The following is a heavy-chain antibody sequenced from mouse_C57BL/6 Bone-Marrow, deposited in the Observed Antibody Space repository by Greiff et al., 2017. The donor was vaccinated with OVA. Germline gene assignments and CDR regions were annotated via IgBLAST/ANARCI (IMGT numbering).Heavy chain of an antibody. D-gene: IGHD2-3*01. CDR3: ARRGYDGYYGFAY. CDR1: GYTFTSYG. Sequence: VQLQQSGAELARPGASVKLSCMASGYTFTSYGISWVKQRTGQGLEWIGEIYPRSGNTYSHEKFKGKATLTADKSSSTAYMELRSLTSEDSAVYFCARRGYDGYYGFAYWGQGTLVTVSA. V-gene: IGHV1-81*01. J-gene: IGHJ3*01. CDR2: IYPRSGNT.